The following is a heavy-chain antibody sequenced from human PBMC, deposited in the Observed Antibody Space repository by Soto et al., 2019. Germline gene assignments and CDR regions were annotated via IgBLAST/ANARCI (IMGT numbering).Heavy chain of an antibody. CDR1: GGSISSSNW. D-gene: IGHD2-2*01. J-gene: IGHJ4*02. V-gene: IGHV4-4*02. Sequence: QVQLQESGPGLVKPSVTLSLTCAVSGGSISSSNWWSWVRQPPGKGLEWIGEIYHSGSTNYNPSLKSRVTISVDKSKSHFSLKLSSVTAADTAVYYCAREWAVVSRVFDYWGQGTRVTVSS. CDR3: AREWAVVSRVFDY. CDR2: IYHSGST.